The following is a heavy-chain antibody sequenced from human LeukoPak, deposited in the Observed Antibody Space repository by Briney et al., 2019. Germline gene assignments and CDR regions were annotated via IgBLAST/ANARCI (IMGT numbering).Heavy chain of an antibody. CDR1: GFNFRAYA. D-gene: IGHD5-12*01. CDR2: ISGGGGTT. J-gene: IGHJ3*02. Sequence: GGSVRLSCAASGFNFRAYAMTWVRQAPGKGLDWVSGISGGGGTTYYADSVRGRFTISRDNSKNTVYLQLNNLRAEDTAVYYCAKDGVATQHALDIWGHGTMVTVSS. V-gene: IGHV3-23*01. CDR3: AKDGVATQHALDI.